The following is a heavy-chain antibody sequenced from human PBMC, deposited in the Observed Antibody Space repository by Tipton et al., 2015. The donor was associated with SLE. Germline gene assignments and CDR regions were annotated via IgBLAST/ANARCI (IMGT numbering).Heavy chain of an antibody. V-gene: IGHV4-59*11. CDR2: IYYSGST. CDR3: ARERGASIAVAEEFDY. J-gene: IGHJ4*02. Sequence: TLSLTCTVSGGSISSHYWSWIRQPPGKGLEWIGYIYYSGSTNYNPSLKSRVTISVDTSKNQFPLKLSSVTAADTAVYYWARERGASIAVAEEFDYWGQGTLVTASS. CDR1: GGSISSHY. D-gene: IGHD6-19*01.